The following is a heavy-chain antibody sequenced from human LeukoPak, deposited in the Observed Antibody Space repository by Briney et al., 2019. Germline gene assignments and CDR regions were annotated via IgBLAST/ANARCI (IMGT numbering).Heavy chain of an antibody. Sequence: GGSLRLSCAASGFTVSSNYMSWVRQAPGKGLEWVSVIYSGGGKYYADSVKGRFTISRDISNDTLYLQMSSLRAEYAAVYYCASGYSGSYAYWGQGTLVTVSS. D-gene: IGHD1-26*01. J-gene: IGHJ4*02. CDR2: IYSGGGK. V-gene: IGHV3-53*01. CDR1: GFTVSSNY. CDR3: ASGYSGSYAY.